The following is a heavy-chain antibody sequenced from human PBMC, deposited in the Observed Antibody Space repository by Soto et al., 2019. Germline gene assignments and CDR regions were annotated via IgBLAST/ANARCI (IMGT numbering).Heavy chain of an antibody. V-gene: IGHV3-21*01. CDR2: ISSSSSYI. D-gene: IGHD6-13*01. Sequence: GGSLRLSCAASGFTFSSYSMNWVRQAPGKGLEWVSSISSSSSYIYYADSVKGRFTISRDNAKNSLYLQMNSLRAEDTAVYYCARVRGPIAAAGNYWGQGTLVTVSS. J-gene: IGHJ4*02. CDR1: GFTFSSYS. CDR3: ARVRGPIAAAGNY.